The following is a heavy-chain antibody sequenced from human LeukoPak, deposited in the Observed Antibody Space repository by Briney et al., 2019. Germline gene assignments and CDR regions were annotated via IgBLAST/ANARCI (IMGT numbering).Heavy chain of an antibody. J-gene: IGHJ6*02. Sequence: ASVKVSCKASGYTFTSYYMHWVRQAPGKGLEWMGGFDPEDGETIYAQKFQGRVTMTEDTSTDTAYMELSSLRSEDTAVYYCATVGIAAAGRGDYYYYGMDVWGQGTTVTVSS. CDR2: FDPEDGET. D-gene: IGHD6-13*01. CDR3: ATVGIAAAGRGDYYYYGMDV. V-gene: IGHV1-24*01. CDR1: GYTFTSYY.